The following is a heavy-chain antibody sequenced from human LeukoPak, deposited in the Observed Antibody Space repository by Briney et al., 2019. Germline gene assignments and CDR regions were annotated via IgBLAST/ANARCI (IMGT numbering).Heavy chain of an antibody. J-gene: IGHJ4*02. CDR1: GFTFSSYG. CDR3: ARGGTLYYYDSSGYYYLDY. Sequence: GGSLRLSCAASGFTFSSYGMHWVRQAPGKGLEWVAVISYDGSNKYYADSVKGRFTISRHNSKNTLYLQMNSLRAEDTAVYYCARGGTLYYYDSSGYYYLDYWGQGTLVTVSS. V-gene: IGHV3-30*03. D-gene: IGHD3-22*01. CDR2: ISYDGSNK.